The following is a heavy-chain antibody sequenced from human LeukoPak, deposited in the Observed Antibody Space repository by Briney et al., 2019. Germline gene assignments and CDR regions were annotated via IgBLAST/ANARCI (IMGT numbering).Heavy chain of an antibody. CDR1: GFTFDDYA. CDR2: ISWDSGSI. CDR3: AKDITAKARMGITLSFQH. D-gene: IGHD1-14*01. Sequence: GGSLRLSCAASGFTFDDYAMHWVRQAPGKGLEWVSGISWDSGSIGYADSVKGRFTISRDNAKNSLYLQMNSLRAEDTALYYCAKDITAKARMGITLSFQHWGQGTLVTVSS. V-gene: IGHV3-9*01. J-gene: IGHJ1*01.